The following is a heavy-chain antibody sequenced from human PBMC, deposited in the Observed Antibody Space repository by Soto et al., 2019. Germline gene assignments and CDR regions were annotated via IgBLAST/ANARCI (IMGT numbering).Heavy chain of an antibody. V-gene: IGHV3-11*06. CDR1: GFTFSDYY. CDR3: ARGGAMVRGDNWFDP. CDR2: ISSSSSYT. Sequence: GGSLRLSCAASGFTFSDYYMSWIRQAPGKGLEWVSYISSSSSYTNYADSVKGRFTISRDNAKNSLYLQMNSLRAEDTAVYYCARGGAMVRGDNWFDPWGQGTLVTVSS. D-gene: IGHD3-10*01. J-gene: IGHJ5*02.